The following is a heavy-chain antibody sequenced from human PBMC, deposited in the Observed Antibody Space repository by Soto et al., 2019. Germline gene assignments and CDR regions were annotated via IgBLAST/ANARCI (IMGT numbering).Heavy chain of an antibody. V-gene: IGHV4-39*01. D-gene: IGHD4-17*01. CDR2: IYYSGST. J-gene: IGHJ4*02. CDR1: GGSISRSSYY. CDR3: ARHDYGGFGL. Sequence: QLQLQESGPGLVKPSETLSLTCTVSGGSISRSSYYWGWIRQPPGKGLEWIGSIYYSGSTYYNPSLKARATIAEDTSKTQFPLKLSSVTAADTAVYYCARHDYGGFGLWGQGTLVTVSS.